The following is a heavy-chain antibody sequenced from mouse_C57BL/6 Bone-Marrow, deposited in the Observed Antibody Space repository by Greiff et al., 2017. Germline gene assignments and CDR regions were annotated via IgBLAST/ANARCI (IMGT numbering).Heavy chain of an antibody. J-gene: IGHJ1*03. CDR3: ARDYYGPYWYFDV. CDR1: GYTFTSYW. Sequence: VQLQQPGAELVKPGASVKLSCKASGYTFTSYWMHWVKQRPGQGLEWIGMIHPNSGSTNYNEKFKSKATLTVDQSSSTAYMQLSSLTSEDSAVYYCARDYYGPYWYFDVWGTGTTVTVSS. D-gene: IGHD1-1*01. CDR2: IHPNSGST. V-gene: IGHV1-64*01.